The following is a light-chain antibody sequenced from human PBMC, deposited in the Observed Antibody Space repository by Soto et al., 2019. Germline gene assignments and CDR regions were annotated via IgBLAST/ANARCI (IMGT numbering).Light chain of an antibody. J-gene: IGLJ2*01. CDR2: SHN. CDR3: AAWDDSLNGVV. CDR1: SSNIGSNT. V-gene: IGLV1-44*01. Sequence: QTVVTQPPSASGTPGQRVTISCSGSSSNIGSNTVNWYQQLPGTAPKLLIYSHNQRPSGVPDRFSGSKSGTSASLAISGLQSEDEGDYYCAAWDDSLNGVVFGGGTQLTVL.